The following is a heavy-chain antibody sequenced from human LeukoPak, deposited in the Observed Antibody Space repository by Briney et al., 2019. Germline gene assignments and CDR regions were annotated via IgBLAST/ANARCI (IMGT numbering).Heavy chain of an antibody. Sequence: SETLSPTCTVSGGSISSGGYYWSWIRQHPGKGLEWIGYIYYSGSTYYNPSLKSQVTISVDTSKNQFSLKLSSVTAADTAVYYCARGTAMEDDYWGQGTLVTVSS. D-gene: IGHD5-18*01. J-gene: IGHJ4*02. CDR3: ARGTAMEDDY. CDR2: IYYSGST. V-gene: IGHV4-31*01. CDR1: GGSISSGGYY.